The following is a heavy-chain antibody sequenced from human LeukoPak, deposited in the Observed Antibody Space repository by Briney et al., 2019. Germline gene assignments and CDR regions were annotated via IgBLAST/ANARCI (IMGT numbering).Heavy chain of an antibody. V-gene: IGHV3-23*01. D-gene: IGHD3-22*01. Sequence: GGSLRLSCPASGFTFSSYAMSWVRQAPGKGLEWVSSISDSGSGTYYADSVKGRLTISRDNSKNTLYLQMNSLRAEDTAVYYCAKRTDTSGNRGGALDIWGQGTMVAVSS. J-gene: IGHJ3*02. CDR2: ISDSGSGT. CDR1: GFTFSSYA. CDR3: AKRTDTSGNRGGALDI.